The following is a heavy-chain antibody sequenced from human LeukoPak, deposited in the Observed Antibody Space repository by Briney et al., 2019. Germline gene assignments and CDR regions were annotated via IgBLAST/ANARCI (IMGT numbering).Heavy chain of an antibody. Sequence: PGGSLRLSCAASGFTFSSYSMNWVRQAPGKGLEWVPSISSSSSCIYYADSVKGRFTISRDNAKNSLYLQMNSLRAEDTGVYYCARVEDTAIYWGQATLVTVSS. D-gene: IGHD5-18*01. CDR2: ISSSSSCI. CDR3: ARVEDTAIY. J-gene: IGHJ4*02. V-gene: IGHV3-21*01. CDR1: GFTFSSYS.